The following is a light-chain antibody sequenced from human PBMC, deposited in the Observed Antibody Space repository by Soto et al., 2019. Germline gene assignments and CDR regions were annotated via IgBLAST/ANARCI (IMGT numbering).Light chain of an antibody. CDR2: DSS. Sequence: DIQMTQSPSTLSASVEDRVTITCRASQRISTWLAWYQQKPGKAPKFLIYDSSSLESGVTSRFSGSGAGTEFTLTISSLQPDDFATYYCQQYDSYSGYTFGQGTKLEIK. CDR3: QQYDSYSGYT. CDR1: QRISTW. J-gene: IGKJ2*01. V-gene: IGKV1-5*01.